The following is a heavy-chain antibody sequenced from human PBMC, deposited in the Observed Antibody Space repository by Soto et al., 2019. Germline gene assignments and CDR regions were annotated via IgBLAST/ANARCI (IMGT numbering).Heavy chain of an antibody. CDR1: GFTFSSIA. V-gene: IGHV3-23*01. Sequence: EVQLLESGGDLVQPGGSLRLSCAASGFTFSSIAMSWVRQAPGKGLEWVSTISGSGGNTYYADSVKGRFTISRDNSKNTLYLQMNSLGAEDTAIYYCAKRGPYYFDSWGQGTLVTVSS. CDR2: ISGSGGNT. D-gene: IGHD3-10*01. J-gene: IGHJ4*02. CDR3: AKRGPYYFDS.